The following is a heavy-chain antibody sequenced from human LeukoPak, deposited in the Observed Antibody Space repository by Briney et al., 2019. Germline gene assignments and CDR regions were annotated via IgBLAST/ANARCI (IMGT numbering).Heavy chain of an antibody. Sequence: MSSETLSLTCTVSGGSISSYYWSWIRQPPGKGLEWIGYIYYSGSTNYNPSLKSRVTISVDTSKNQFSLKLSSVTAADTAVYYCARQDMVAGQGGLFDPWGQGTLVTVSS. V-gene: IGHV4-59*08. CDR1: GGSISSYY. CDR2: IYYSGST. J-gene: IGHJ5*02. CDR3: ARQDMVAGQGGLFDP. D-gene: IGHD5-12*01.